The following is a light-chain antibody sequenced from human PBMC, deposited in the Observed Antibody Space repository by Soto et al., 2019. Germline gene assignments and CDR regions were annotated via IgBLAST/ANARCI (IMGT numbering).Light chain of an antibody. V-gene: IGLV2-14*01. CDR3: SSYTTVSPYV. Sequence: QSALTQPASVSGSPGQSITISCTGTSSDVGGYNYVSWYQQHPGKAPKLMIYDVRNRPSGVSNRFSGSKSVNTASLTISGLQAEDEADYYSSSYTTVSPYVSRTGTKVTVL. CDR2: DVR. J-gene: IGLJ1*01. CDR1: SSDVGGYNY.